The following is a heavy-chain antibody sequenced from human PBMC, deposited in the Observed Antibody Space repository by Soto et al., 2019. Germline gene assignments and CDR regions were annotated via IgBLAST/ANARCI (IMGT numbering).Heavy chain of an antibody. D-gene: IGHD3-10*01. CDR2: ISSNGGST. CDR3: ERIGYGSGLTPYYYYGMDV. Sequence: EVQLVESGGGLVQPGGSLRLSCAASGFTFSSYAMHWVRQAPGKGLEYVSAISSNGGSTYYANSVKGRFTISRDNSKNTLSLQMGSLRAEDMAVYYCERIGYGSGLTPYYYYGMDVWGQGTTVTVSS. V-gene: IGHV3-64*01. CDR1: GFTFSSYA. J-gene: IGHJ6*02.